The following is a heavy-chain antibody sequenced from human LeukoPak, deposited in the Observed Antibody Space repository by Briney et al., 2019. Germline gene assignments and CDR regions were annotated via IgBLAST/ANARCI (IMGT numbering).Heavy chain of an antibody. Sequence: GGSLRLSCAASGFTFSSYWMSWVRQAPGKGLEWVSAISGTGGNTYYADSVKGRFTISRDNSRHTLYLQMNSLRAEDTAVYYCAKDTRALLRLGYFDCWGQGTLVTVSS. CDR2: ISGTGGNT. CDR3: AKDTRALLRLGYFDC. CDR1: GFTFSSYW. J-gene: IGHJ4*02. D-gene: IGHD1-26*01. V-gene: IGHV3-23*01.